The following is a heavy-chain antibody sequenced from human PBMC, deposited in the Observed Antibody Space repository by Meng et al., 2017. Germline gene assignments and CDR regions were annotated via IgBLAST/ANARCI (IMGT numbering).Heavy chain of an antibody. V-gene: IGHV3-33*01. Sequence: QVQLGESVGGGLQPGRSLRLSCASSGFTVSSYGMHWVRQAPGKGLEWVAVIWYDGSNKYYADSVKGRFPISRDNSKNTLYLQMNSLRAEDTAVYYCARDDAMTTVTTIGYWGQGTLVTVSS. CDR2: IWYDGSNK. CDR1: GFTVSSYG. CDR3: ARDDAMTTVTTIGY. J-gene: IGHJ4*02. D-gene: IGHD4-11*01.